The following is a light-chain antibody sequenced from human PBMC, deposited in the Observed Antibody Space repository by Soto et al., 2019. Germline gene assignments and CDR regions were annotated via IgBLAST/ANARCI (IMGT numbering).Light chain of an antibody. J-gene: IGKJ3*01. Sequence: DIQMTQSPSSLSASVGETVTITCRASQDISNYLAWYQQRPGKVPKLLIYAASTLQSGVPSRFSGSGSGTDFTLTISSLLPEDVATYYCQNLDSAAFTFGPGTKVDI. CDR1: QDISNY. V-gene: IGKV1-27*01. CDR3: QNLDSAAFT. CDR2: AAS.